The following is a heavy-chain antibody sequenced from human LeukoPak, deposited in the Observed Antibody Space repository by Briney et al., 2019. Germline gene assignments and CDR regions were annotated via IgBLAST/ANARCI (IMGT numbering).Heavy chain of an antibody. CDR3: AREESYYGPGSLPNWFDP. J-gene: IGHJ5*02. Sequence: SETLSLTCTVSGGSISSSSYYWGWIRQPPGKGLEWIGSIYYSGSTYYNPSLKSRVTISGDTSKNQFSLKLSSVTAADTAVYYCAREESYYGPGSLPNWFDPWGQGTLVTVSS. D-gene: IGHD3-10*01. CDR2: IYYSGST. V-gene: IGHV4-39*07. CDR1: GGSISSSSYY.